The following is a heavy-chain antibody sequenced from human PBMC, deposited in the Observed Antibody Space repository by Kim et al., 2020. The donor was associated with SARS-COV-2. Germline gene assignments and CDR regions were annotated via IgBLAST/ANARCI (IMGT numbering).Heavy chain of an antibody. J-gene: IGHJ3*01. Sequence: GGSLRLSCAASGFTFDDYSMHWVRQPPGKGLEWVSLSDGDTGRTYYADSVKGRFTMSRDNSKNSLYLQMNSLRAEDTALYYCVKDRSTYYLAFDVWGQGTTVTVSS. CDR1: GFTFDDYS. CDR2: SDGDTGRT. CDR3: VKDRSTYYLAFDV. V-gene: IGHV3-43*02. D-gene: IGHD1-26*01.